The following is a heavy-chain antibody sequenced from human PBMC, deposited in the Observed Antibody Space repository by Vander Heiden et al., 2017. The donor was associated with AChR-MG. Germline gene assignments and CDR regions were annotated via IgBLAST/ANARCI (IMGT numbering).Heavy chain of an antibody. CDR3: ARSSRLRADY. V-gene: IGHV2-5*01. J-gene: IGHJ4*02. CDR2: IHWNGEK. CDR1: GFSLKAPGMA. Sequence: QITLKESGPTLVKPTQTLTLTCTFSGFSLKAPGMAVSWIRQPPGKALEWLALIHWNGEKRYSPSLKSRLTITADTSQSQVVLTMTNMDPVDTATYFCARSSRLRADYWGQGTLVTVSS.